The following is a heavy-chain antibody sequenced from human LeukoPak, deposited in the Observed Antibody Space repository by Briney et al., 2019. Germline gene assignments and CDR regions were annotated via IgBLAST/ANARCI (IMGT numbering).Heavy chain of an antibody. D-gene: IGHD5-24*01. CDR1: GGSLTIGHYY. V-gene: IGHV4-31*03. CDR2: IHPSGIT. Sequence: PSQTLSLTCTVSGGSLTIGHYYWTWIRQHPGKGLEWIGYIHPSGITDYNPSLLSRVTMSLDTSQNQFSLKLTSVTAADTAIYYCARGQDAFKTGYWGQGTLVTVSS. J-gene: IGHJ4*02. CDR3: ARGQDAFKTGY.